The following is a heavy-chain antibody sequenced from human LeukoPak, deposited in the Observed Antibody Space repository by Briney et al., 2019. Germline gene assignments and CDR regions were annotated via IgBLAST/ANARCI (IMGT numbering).Heavy chain of an antibody. CDR2: ISYDGSNK. CDR1: GFTFSSYG. J-gene: IGHJ4*02. D-gene: IGHD2-15*01. V-gene: IGHV3-30*18. CDR3: AKDRPTYCSGCSCYSPFDY. Sequence: GGSLRLSCAASGFTFSSYGMHWVRQAPGKGLDWVAVISYDGSNKYYADSVKGRITISRDNSKNTLYLQMNSLRAEDTAVYYCAKDRPTYCSGCSCYSPFDYWGQGTLVTVSS.